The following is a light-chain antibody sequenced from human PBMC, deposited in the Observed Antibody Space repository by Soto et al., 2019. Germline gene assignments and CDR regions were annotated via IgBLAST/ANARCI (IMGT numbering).Light chain of an antibody. CDR1: QSISSY. V-gene: IGKV1-39*01. CDR2: AAS. CDR3: QQSYSPPHT. J-gene: IGKJ2*01. Sequence: DIPVTQSPPSLSASIGERVTITCRTSQSISSYLNWYQQKPGKAPKLLIYAASSLPSGVPSRFSGSAFGREFTLSITSLQPEDFAVYYCQQSYSPPHTFGQGTKLEIK.